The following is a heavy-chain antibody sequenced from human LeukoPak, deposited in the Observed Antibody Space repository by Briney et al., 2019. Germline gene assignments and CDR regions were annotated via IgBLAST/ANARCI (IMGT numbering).Heavy chain of an antibody. J-gene: IGHJ4*02. CDR2: IYYSGST. D-gene: IGHD2-2*01. V-gene: IGHV4-39*01. CDR1: GGSISSSSYY. CDR3: ASIPAVVLAFDY. Sequence: SETLSLTCTVSGGSISSSSYYWGWIRQPPGKGLEWIGSIYYSGSTYYNPSLKSRVTISVDTSKNQFSLKLSSVTAADTAVYYCASIPAVVLAFDYWGQGTLVTVSS.